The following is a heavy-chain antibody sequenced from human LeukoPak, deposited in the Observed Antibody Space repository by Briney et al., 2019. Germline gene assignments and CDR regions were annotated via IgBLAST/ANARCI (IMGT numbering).Heavy chain of an antibody. CDR3: ARLEIAAPGNRWFDP. D-gene: IGHD6-13*01. Sequence: SETLSLTCAVYGGSFSGYYWSWTRQPPGKVLEWIGEINHSGSTNYNPSLKSRVTISVDTSKNQFSLKLSSVTAADTAVYYCARLEIAAPGNRWFDPWGQGTLVTVSS. CDR2: INHSGST. J-gene: IGHJ5*02. V-gene: IGHV4-34*01. CDR1: GGSFSGYY.